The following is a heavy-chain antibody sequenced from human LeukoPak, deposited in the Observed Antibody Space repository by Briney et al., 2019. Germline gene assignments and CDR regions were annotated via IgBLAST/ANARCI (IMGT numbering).Heavy chain of an antibody. CDR1: GFTFSSYG. D-gene: IGHD3-22*01. Sequence: GGSLRPSCAASGFTFSSYGMHWVRQAPGKGLEWVAVIWYDGSNKYYADSVKGRFTISRDNSKNTLYLQMNSLRAEDTAVYYCARDGGRGYYDSSGYYPDYWGQGTLVTVSS. CDR3: ARDGGRGYYDSSGYYPDY. V-gene: IGHV3-33*08. J-gene: IGHJ4*02. CDR2: IWYDGSNK.